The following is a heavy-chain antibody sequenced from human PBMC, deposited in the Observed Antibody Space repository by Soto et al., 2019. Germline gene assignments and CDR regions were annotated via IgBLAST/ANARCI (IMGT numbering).Heavy chain of an antibody. Sequence: EVQLLESGGGLVQPGGSLRLSCAASAFTFSSYAMSWVRQAPGKGLEWVSAISASGGSTYYADSVKGRFTISRDSSENTLYLQMSSLRADDTAVYYCAKGSGNSVYNSDNWGQGTLVTVSS. V-gene: IGHV3-23*01. CDR3: AKGSGNSVYNSDN. CDR2: ISASGGST. CDR1: AFTFSSYA. D-gene: IGHD1-26*01. J-gene: IGHJ4*02.